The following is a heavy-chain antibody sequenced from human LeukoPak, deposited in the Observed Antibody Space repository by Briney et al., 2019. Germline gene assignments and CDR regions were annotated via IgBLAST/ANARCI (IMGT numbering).Heavy chain of an antibody. CDR2: IYYSGST. Sequence: SETLSLTCTVSGGSISSSSYYWGWIRQPPGKGLEWIGSIYYSGSTYYNPSLKSRVTISVDTSKSQFSLKLSSVTAADTAVYYCAGWDYSNYYYDYWGQGTLVTVSS. CDR3: AGWDYSNYYYDY. J-gene: IGHJ4*02. D-gene: IGHD4-11*01. V-gene: IGHV4-39*01. CDR1: GGSISSSSYY.